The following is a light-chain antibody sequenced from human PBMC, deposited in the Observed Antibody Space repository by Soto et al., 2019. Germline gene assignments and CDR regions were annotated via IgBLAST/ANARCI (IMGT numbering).Light chain of an antibody. J-gene: IGLJ2*01. V-gene: IGLV2-11*01. CDR3: CSCTGRNVV. CDR2: DVN. CDR1: SSDVGGYNY. Sequence: QSALTQPRSVSGSPGQSVSISCTGTSSDVGGYNYVSWYQQHPGKVPKVMMYDVNKRPSGVPDRFSGSKSGNTVSLTISGLQAEDEGDYFCCSCTGRNVVFGGGTKLTVL.